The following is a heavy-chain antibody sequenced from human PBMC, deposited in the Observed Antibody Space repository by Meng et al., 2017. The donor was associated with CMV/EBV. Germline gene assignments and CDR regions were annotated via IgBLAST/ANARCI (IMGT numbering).Heavy chain of an antibody. CDR3: ARLYCCSTSCYAFDY. V-gene: IGHV3-21*01. CDR2: ISSSSSYI. Sequence: GGSLRLSCAASGFTFSSYSMNWVRQAPGKGLEWVSSISSSSSYIYYADSVKGRFTISRDNAKNSLYLQMNSLRAEDTAVYYCARLYCCSTSCYAFDYWGQGTLVTVSS. J-gene: IGHJ4*02. CDR1: GFTFSSYS. D-gene: IGHD2-2*01.